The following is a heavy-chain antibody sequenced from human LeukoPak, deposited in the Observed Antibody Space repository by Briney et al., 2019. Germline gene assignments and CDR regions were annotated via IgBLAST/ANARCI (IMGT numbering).Heavy chain of an antibody. CDR1: GGSISSYY. V-gene: IGHV4-4*07. D-gene: IGHD3-10*01. CDR3: ARALLNYYGSGDYFDY. J-gene: IGHJ4*02. Sequence: SETLSLTCTVSGGSISSYYWSWIRQPAGKGLERIGRIYTSGSTNYNPSLKSRVTMSVDTSKNQFSLKLSSVTAADTAVYYCARALLNYYGSGDYFDYWGQGTLVTVSS. CDR2: IYTSGST.